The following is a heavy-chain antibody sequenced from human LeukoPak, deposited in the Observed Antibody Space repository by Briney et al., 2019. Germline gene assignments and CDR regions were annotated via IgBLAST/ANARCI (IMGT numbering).Heavy chain of an antibody. CDR2: ISSSSSYT. J-gene: IGHJ4*02. D-gene: IGHD6-13*01. V-gene: IGHV3-11*05. Sequence: GGSLRLSCAASGFTFSDYYMSWIRQAPGKGLEWVSYISSSSSYTNYADSVKGRFTISRDNAKNSLYLQMNSLRAEDTAVYHCARDKRYSSSWYLKLDYWGQGTLVTVSS. CDR3: ARDKRYSSSWYLKLDY. CDR1: GFTFSDYY.